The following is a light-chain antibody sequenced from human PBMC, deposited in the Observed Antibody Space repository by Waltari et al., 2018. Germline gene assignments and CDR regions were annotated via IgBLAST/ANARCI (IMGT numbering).Light chain of an antibody. J-gene: IGLJ2*01. V-gene: IGLV2-23*02. Sequence: QSALTQPASVSGSPGQSITISCTGTSSDVGSYDLVSWYQQHPGKAPKLISSDVTKRPSGVSKRISCSKSGNTASLTMPGLPADDEADYYCCSYAGSTSPLGGGTKLTVL. CDR1: SSDVGSYDL. CDR3: CSYAGSTSP. CDR2: DVT.